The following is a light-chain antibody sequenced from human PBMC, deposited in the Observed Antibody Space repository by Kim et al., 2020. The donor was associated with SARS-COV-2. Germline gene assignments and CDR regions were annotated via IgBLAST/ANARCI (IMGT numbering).Light chain of an antibody. Sequence: EIQMTQSPSYLAASVGDRVTIACRASQSIGTYLYWYQQKPGKAPKRLIYAASTLQSGVPSMFSGSGSGTDFTLTITSLQPEDFATYYWQQSHTTPLLTFGGGTKVDIK. CDR1: QSIGTY. CDR3: QQSHTTPLLT. V-gene: IGKV1-39*01. CDR2: AAS. J-gene: IGKJ4*01.